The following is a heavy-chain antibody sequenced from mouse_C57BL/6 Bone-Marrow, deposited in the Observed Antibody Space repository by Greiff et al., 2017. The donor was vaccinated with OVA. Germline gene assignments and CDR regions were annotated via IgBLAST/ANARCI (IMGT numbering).Heavy chain of an antibody. D-gene: IGHD1-1*01. Sequence: QVQLQQPGAELVMPGASVKLSCKASGYTFTSYWMHWVKQRPGQGLEWIGEIDPSDSYTNYNQKFKGKSTLTVDKSSSTAYMQLSSLTSEDSAVYYCARQPSSPWYFDVWGTGTTVTVSS. V-gene: IGHV1-69*01. CDR3: ARQPSSPWYFDV. CDR1: GYTFTSYW. CDR2: IDPSDSYT. J-gene: IGHJ1*03.